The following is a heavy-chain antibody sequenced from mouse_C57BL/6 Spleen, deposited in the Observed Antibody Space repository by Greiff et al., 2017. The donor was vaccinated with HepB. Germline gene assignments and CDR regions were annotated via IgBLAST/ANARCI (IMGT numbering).Heavy chain of an antibody. D-gene: IGHD4-1*01. Sequence: EVKVVESGGGLVQSGRSLRLSCATSGFTFSDFYMEWVRQAPGKGLEWIAASRNKANDYTTEYSASVKGRFIVSRDTSQSILYLQMNALRAEDTAIYYCARDALGRRAMDYWGQGTSVTVSS. CDR2: SRNKANDYTT. J-gene: IGHJ4*01. CDR3: ARDALGRRAMDY. CDR1: GFTFSDFY. V-gene: IGHV7-1*01.